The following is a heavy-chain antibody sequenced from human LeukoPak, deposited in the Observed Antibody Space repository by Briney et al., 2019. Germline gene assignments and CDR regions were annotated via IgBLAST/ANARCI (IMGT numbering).Heavy chain of an antibody. CDR1: GFTFSSYW. Sequence: GGSLRLSCAASGFTFSSYWMSWVRQAPGKGLVWVSRVNPNGSYTTYADSVKGRFTISRDNAKNSLYLQMNSLRAEDTAVYYCARPVREAFDYWGQGTLVTVSS. J-gene: IGHJ4*02. CDR2: VNPNGSYT. CDR3: ARPVREAFDY. V-gene: IGHV3-74*01. D-gene: IGHD3-10*02.